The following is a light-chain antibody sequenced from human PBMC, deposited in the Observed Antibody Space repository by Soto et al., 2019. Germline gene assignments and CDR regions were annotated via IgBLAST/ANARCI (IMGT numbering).Light chain of an antibody. CDR2: EDS. CDR1: SSDVGGYNL. J-gene: IGLJ2*01. CDR3: CSYAGSSTLV. Sequence: QSALTQPASVSGSPGQSITISCTGTSSDVGGYNLVSWYRQHPGKAPKLMIYEDSKRPSGVSNRFSGSKSGNTASLTISGLQAEDEADYYCCSYAGSSTLVFGGGTQLTVL. V-gene: IGLV2-23*01.